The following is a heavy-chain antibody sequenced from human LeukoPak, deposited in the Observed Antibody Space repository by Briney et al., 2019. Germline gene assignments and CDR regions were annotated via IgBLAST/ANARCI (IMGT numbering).Heavy chain of an antibody. CDR1: GYTFTSYG. CDR3: ARDQGVPAAIRKSGFYYYYGMDV. J-gene: IGHJ6*02. D-gene: IGHD2-2*02. V-gene: IGHV1-18*01. Sequence: ASVKVSCKASGYTFTSYGISWVRQAPGQGLEWMGWISAYNGNTNYAQKLQGRVTMTTDTSTSTAYMELRSLRSYDTAVYYCARDQGVPAAIRKSGFYYYYGMDVWGQGTTVTVSS. CDR2: ISAYNGNT.